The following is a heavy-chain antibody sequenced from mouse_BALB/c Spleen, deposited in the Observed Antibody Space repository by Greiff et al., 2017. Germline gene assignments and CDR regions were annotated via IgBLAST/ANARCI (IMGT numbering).Heavy chain of an antibody. Sequence: VHLVESGPGLVAPSQSLSITCTVSGFSLTSYGVHWVRQPPGKGLEWLGVIWAGGSTNYNSALMSRLSISKDNSKSQVFLKMNSLQTDDTAMYYCARGPYYYGSSDWYFDVWGAGTTVTVSS. V-gene: IGHV2-9*02. CDR2: IWAGGST. CDR3: ARGPYYYGSSDWYFDV. D-gene: IGHD1-1*01. CDR1: GFSLTSYG. J-gene: IGHJ1*01.